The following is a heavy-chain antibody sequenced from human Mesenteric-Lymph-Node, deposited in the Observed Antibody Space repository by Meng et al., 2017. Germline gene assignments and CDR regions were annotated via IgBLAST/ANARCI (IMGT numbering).Heavy chain of an antibody. J-gene: IGHJ4*02. CDR3: AKDKFGSNSQIDY. CDR1: GFTFSNFA. CDR2: ISASGGST. Sequence: GESLKISCAASGFTFSNFAMGWVRQAPGKGLEWVSVISASGGSTYYADSVKGRFTISRDNSKNTLYLQMNSLRAEDTALYYCAKDKFGSNSQIDYWGQGTLVTVSS. V-gene: IGHV3-23*01. D-gene: IGHD2-15*01.